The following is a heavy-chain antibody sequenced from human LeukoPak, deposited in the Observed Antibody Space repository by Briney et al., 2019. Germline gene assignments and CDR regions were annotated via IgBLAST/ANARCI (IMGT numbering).Heavy chain of an antibody. V-gene: IGHV3-23*01. Sequence: GGSLRLSCAASGFTFSSYWMHWVRQAPGKGLEWVSAISGSGGSTYYADSVRGRFTISRDNSKDTLYLQMNSLRADDTALYYCARGDYYGSGSYSEFDYWGQGTLVTVSS. CDR1: GFTFSSYW. CDR3: ARGDYYGSGSYSEFDY. D-gene: IGHD3-10*01. CDR2: ISGSGGST. J-gene: IGHJ4*02.